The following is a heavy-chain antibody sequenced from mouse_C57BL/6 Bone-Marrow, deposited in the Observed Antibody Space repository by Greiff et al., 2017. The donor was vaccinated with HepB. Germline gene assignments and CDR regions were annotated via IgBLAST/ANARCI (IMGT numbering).Heavy chain of an antibody. D-gene: IGHD2-4*01. J-gene: IGHJ4*01. Sequence: EVQLKESGGGLVKPGGSLKLSCAASGFTFSSYAMSWVRQTPEKRLEWVATISDGGSYTYYPDNVKGRFTISRDNAKNNLYLQMSHLKSEDTAMYYCAREGAYDYDFYYAMDYWGQGTSVTVSS. CDR1: GFTFSSYA. V-gene: IGHV5-4*01. CDR3: AREGAYDYDFYYAMDY. CDR2: ISDGGSYT.